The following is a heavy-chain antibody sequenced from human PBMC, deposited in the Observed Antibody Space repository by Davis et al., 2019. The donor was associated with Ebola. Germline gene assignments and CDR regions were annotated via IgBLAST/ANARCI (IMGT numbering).Heavy chain of an antibody. CDR1: GFTFSSYD. J-gene: IGHJ6*04. CDR2: IGTAGDT. V-gene: IGHV3-13*01. CDR3: ARDWYDSSGHYYGMDV. Sequence: GGSLRLSCAASGFTFSSYDMHWVRHATGKGLEWVSAIGTAGDTYYPGSVKGRFTISRENAKNSLYLQMNSLRAGDTAVYYCARDWYDSSGHYYGMDVWGKGTTVTVSS. D-gene: IGHD3-22*01.